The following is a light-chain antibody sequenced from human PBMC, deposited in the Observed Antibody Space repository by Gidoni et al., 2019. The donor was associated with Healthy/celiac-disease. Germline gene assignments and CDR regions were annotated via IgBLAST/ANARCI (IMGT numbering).Light chain of an antibody. CDR3: MIWHGSAHVV. Sequence: QAVLTQPSSLSASPGASASLTCPLRSGINVGIYRIYWYQQKPGSPPQYPLRYKSDSDKHQGSGVAGRFSGSKDASANAGILLISGLQSEDEADYYCMIWHGSAHVVFGGGTKLTVL. J-gene: IGLJ2*01. CDR2: YKSDSDK. V-gene: IGLV5-45*03. CDR1: SGINVGIYR.